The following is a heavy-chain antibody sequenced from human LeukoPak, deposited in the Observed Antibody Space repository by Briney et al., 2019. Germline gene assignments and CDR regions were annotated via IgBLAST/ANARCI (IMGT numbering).Heavy chain of an antibody. CDR3: ARVVGATSAAFDI. V-gene: IGHV1-2*02. CDR2: INPNSGGT. J-gene: IGHJ3*02. Sequence: ASVTVSCKASGYTFNGYYMLWVRQAPGQGLEWMGWINPNSGGTNYAQKFQGRVTMTRDTSISTAYMELSRLRSDDTAVYYCARVVGATSAAFDIWGQGTMVTVSS. CDR1: GYTFNGYY. D-gene: IGHD1-26*01.